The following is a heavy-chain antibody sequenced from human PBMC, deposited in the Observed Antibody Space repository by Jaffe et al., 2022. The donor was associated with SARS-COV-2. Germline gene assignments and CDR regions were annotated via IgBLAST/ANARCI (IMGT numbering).Heavy chain of an antibody. CDR1: GYSISSGYY. Sequence: QVQLQESGPGLVKPSETLSLTCTVSGYSISSGYYWGWIRQPPGKGLEWIGSIYHSGSTYYNPSLKSRVTISVDTSKNQFSLKLSSVTAADTAVYYCARVTESMRSYDIRHRFDYWGQGTLVTVSS. CDR2: IYHSGST. J-gene: IGHJ4*02. V-gene: IGHV4-38-2*02. D-gene: IGHD3-9*01. CDR3: ARVTESMRSYDIRHRFDY.